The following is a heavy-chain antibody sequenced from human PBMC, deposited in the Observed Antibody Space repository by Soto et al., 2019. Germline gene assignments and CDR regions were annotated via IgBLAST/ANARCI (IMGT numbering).Heavy chain of an antibody. D-gene: IGHD3-9*01. CDR2: IYWDDDK. CDR3: AHASLLTGYYNWFDP. V-gene: IGHV2-5*02. CDR1: GFSLSTSGVG. J-gene: IGHJ5*02. Sequence: QITLKESGPTLVKPTQTLTLTCTFSGFSLSTSGVGVGWIRQPPGKALEWLALIYWDDDKRYSPSLKSRLTITKDPSKNQVVLTMTNMDPVDTPTYYCAHASLLTGYYNWFDPWGQGTLVTVSS.